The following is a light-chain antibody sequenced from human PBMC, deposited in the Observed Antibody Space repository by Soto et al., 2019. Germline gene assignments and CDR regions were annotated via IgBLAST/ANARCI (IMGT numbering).Light chain of an antibody. CDR3: QQYGSSPGLFT. CDR1: QSVSSTY. J-gene: IGKJ3*01. V-gene: IGKV3-20*01. CDR2: DAS. Sequence: EIVLTQSPGTLSLSPGERATLSCRASQSVSSTYLAWYQQKPGQAPRLLIYDASRRATGIPDRFSGSVSGTDFTLTISRLEPEDFAVYYCQQYGSSPGLFTFGPGTKVDIK.